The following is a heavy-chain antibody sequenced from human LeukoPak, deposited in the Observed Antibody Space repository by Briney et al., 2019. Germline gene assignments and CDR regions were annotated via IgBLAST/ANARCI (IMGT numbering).Heavy chain of an antibody. CDR3: ARVPEVYYGSGSPDYYYYGMDV. CDR1: GGSISSSSYY. Sequence: PSETLSLTCTVSGGSISSSSYYWGWIRQPPGKGLEWIGSIYYSGSTYYNPSLKSRVTISVDTSKNQFSLKLSSVTAADTAVYYCARVPEVYYGSGSPDYYYYGMDVWGQGTTVTVSS. CDR2: IYYSGST. V-gene: IGHV4-39*07. D-gene: IGHD3-10*01. J-gene: IGHJ6*02.